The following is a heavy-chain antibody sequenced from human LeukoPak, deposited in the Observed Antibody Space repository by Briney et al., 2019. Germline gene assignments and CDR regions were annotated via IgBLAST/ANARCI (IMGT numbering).Heavy chain of an antibody. CDR2: MNPNSGNT. J-gene: IGHJ6*03. D-gene: IGHD4-17*01. Sequence: ASVKVSCKASGYTFTSYDINWVRQATGQGLEWMGWMNPNSGNTGYAQKFQGRVTMTRNTSISTAYMELSSLRSEDTAVYYCARGNYDYGDYLSQYGVFFGYYYYMDVWGKGTTVTVSS. CDR3: ARGNYDYGDYLSQYGVFFGYYYYMDV. V-gene: IGHV1-8*01. CDR1: GYTFTSYD.